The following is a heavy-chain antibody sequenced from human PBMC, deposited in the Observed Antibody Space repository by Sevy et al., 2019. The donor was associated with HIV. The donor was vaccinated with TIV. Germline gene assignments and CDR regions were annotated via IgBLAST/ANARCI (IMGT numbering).Heavy chain of an antibody. Sequence: GESLKISCKGSGYSFATNWIGWVRQMPGKGLEWMGIIYPGESDTRYSPSFQGQVTNSADKSISTAYLEWGRLMASDTAMYYCARLTSLVSDFDYWGQGTLVTVSS. J-gene: IGHJ4*02. CDR3: ARLTSLVSDFDY. CDR2: IYPGESDT. D-gene: IGHD6-13*01. V-gene: IGHV5-51*01. CDR1: GYSFATNW.